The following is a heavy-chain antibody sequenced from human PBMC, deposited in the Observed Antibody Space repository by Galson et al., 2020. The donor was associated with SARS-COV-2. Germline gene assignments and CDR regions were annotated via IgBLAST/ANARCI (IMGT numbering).Heavy chain of an antibody. CDR2: ISYDGTTL. J-gene: IGHJ4*02. CDR3: AREGPTVTTSEIDY. V-gene: IGHV3-30*04. CDR1: GFTFSSYA. Sequence: LSLTCAASGFTFSSYALHWVRQAPGKGLEWMAIISYDGTTLYNTDSVKGRFTISRDNSKNTLYLQMNSLRAEDTAVYYCAREGPTVTTSEIDYWGQGTLVTVSS. D-gene: IGHD4-17*01.